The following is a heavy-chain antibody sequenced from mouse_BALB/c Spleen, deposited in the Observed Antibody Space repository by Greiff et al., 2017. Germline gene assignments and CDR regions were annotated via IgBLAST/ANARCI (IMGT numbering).Heavy chain of an antibody. D-gene: IGHD2-14*01. CDR2: IYPSDSYT. Sequence: VQLQQPGAELVRPGASVKLSCKASGYTFTSYWINWVKQRPGQGLEWIGNIYPSDSYTNYNQKFKDKATLTVDKSSSTAYMQLSSPTSEDSAVYYCTRGRYDGAMDDWGQGTSVTVSS. V-gene: IGHV1-69*02. CDR3: TRGRYDGAMDD. CDR1: GYTFTSYW. J-gene: IGHJ4*01.